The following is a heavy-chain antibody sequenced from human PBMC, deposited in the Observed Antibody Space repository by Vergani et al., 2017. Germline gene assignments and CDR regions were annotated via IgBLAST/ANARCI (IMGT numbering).Heavy chain of an antibody. Sequence: QVQLQQWGAGLLKPSETLSLTCAVYGGSFSGYYWSWTRQPPGKGLEWIGEINHSGSTNYNPSLKSRVTISVDTSKNQFSLKLSSVTAADTAVYYCARGFYDSSGYYYFDYWGQGTLVTVSS. D-gene: IGHD3-22*01. J-gene: IGHJ4*02. V-gene: IGHV4-34*01. CDR3: ARGFYDSSGYYYFDY. CDR1: GGSFSGYY. CDR2: INHSGST.